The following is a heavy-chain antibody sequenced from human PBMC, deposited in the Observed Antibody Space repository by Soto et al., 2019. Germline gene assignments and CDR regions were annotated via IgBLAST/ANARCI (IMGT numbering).Heavy chain of an antibody. J-gene: IGHJ5*02. Sequence: QVQLVESGGGVVQPGRSLRLSCAASGFTFSSYGMHWVRQAPGKGLEWVAVIWYDGSNKYYADSVKGRFTISRDNSKNTLYLQMHSLRAEDTAVYYCARGRGTENWFDPWGQGTLVTVSS. CDR3: ARGRGTENWFDP. V-gene: IGHV3-33*01. CDR1: GFTFSSYG. CDR2: IWYDGSNK.